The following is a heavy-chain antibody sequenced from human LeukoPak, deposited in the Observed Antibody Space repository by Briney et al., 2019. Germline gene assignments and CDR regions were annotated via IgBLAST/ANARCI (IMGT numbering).Heavy chain of an antibody. CDR2: IQSDGGNE. V-gene: IGHV3-30*02. Sequence: PGGSLRLSCAASGFSFSTSGMHWIRQAPGKGLEWVAFIQSDGGNEYYADSVKGRFTISRDNSKNTVHLQMNSPRAEDTAMYYCVRDGAHWDLDYWGQGTLVTVSS. J-gene: IGHJ4*02. CDR3: VRDGAHWDLDY. D-gene: IGHD7-27*01. CDR1: GFSFSTSG.